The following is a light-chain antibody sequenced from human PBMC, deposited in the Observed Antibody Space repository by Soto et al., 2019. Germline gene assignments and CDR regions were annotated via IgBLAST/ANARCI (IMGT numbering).Light chain of an antibody. CDR2: DVS. J-gene: IGKJ5*01. CDR3: QQSFISIT. Sequence: DIQVTQSPSSLSASIGDRITITCRTSQSVRTYLHWYQQKPGKAPKLLIYDVSTLQSGVPSRFRGSKSGTEFTLTISGLQPEDFGIYYCQQSFISITFGQGTRLDI. CDR1: QSVRTY. V-gene: IGKV1-39*01.